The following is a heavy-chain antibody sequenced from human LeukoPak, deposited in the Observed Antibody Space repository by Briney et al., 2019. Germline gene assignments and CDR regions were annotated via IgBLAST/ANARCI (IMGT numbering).Heavy chain of an antibody. J-gene: IGHJ4*02. CDR1: GGSFSGYY. V-gene: IGHV4-34*01. Sequence: SETLSLTCAVYGGSFSGYYWSWIRQPPGKGLEWIGEINHSGSTNYNPSLKSRVTISVDTSKNQFSLKLSSVTAADTAVYYCARVRIRYSSGPIRLFDYWGQGTLVTVSS. CDR3: ARVRIRYSSGPIRLFDY. CDR2: INHSGST. D-gene: IGHD3-22*01.